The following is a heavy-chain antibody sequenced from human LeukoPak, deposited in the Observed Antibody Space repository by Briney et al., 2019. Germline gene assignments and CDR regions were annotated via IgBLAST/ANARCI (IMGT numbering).Heavy chain of an antibody. CDR2: INHSGST. J-gene: IGHJ4*02. CDR3: ARSGALTGYLY. V-gene: IGHV4-34*01. D-gene: IGHD3-9*01. Sequence: SETLSLTCAVYGGSFSGYYWSWIRQPPGKGLEWIGEINHSGSTNYNPSLKSRVTISVDTSKNQFSLKLSSVTAADTAVYYCARSGALTGYLYWGQGTLVTVSS. CDR1: GGSFSGYY.